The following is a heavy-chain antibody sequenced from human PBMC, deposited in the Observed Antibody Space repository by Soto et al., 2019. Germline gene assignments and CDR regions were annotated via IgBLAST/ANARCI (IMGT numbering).Heavy chain of an antibody. CDR3: ARAVHYDFWSGYGMDV. Sequence: GGSLRLSCAASGFTFSSYWMSWVRQAPGKGLEWVANIKQDGSEKYYVDSVKGRFTISRDNAKNSLYLQMNSLRAEDTAVYYCARAVHYDFWSGYGMDVWGKGTTVTVSS. CDR1: GFTFSSYW. CDR2: IKQDGSEK. V-gene: IGHV3-7*01. J-gene: IGHJ6*04. D-gene: IGHD3-3*01.